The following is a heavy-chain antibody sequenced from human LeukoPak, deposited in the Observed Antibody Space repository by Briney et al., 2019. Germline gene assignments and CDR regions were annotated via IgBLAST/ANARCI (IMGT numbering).Heavy chain of an antibody. CDR2: IYHSGST. D-gene: IGHD3-16*02. CDR1: GGSISSSNW. Sequence: SETLSLTCAVSGGSISSSNWWSWVRQPPGKGLEWIGEIYHSGSTNYNPSLKSRVTISVDKSKNQFSLKLSSVTAADTAVYYCARITPDTLITFGGVIVRGALGLWGQGTLVTVSS. V-gene: IGHV4-4*02. CDR3: ARITPDTLITFGGVIVRGALGL. J-gene: IGHJ4*02.